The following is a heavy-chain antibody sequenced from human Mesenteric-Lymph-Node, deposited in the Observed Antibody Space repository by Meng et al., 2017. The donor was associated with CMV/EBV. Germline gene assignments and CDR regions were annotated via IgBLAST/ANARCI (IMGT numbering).Heavy chain of an antibody. CDR2: ISAYNGNT. D-gene: IGHD3-3*01. Sequence: ASVKVSCKASGYSFTGYYIHWVRQAPGQGLEWMGWISAYNGNTNYAQKLQGRVTMTTDTSTSTAYMELRSLRSDDTAVYYCARDLLDFWSGYQPPVYYYGMDVWGQGTTVTVSS. V-gene: IGHV1-18*04. CDR3: ARDLLDFWSGYQPPVYYYGMDV. CDR1: GYSFTGYY. J-gene: IGHJ6*02.